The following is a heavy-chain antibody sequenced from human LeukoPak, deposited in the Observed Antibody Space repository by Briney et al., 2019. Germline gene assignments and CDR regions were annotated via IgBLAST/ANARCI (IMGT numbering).Heavy chain of an antibody. V-gene: IGHV3-23*01. J-gene: IGHJ4*02. CDR1: GFTLRSHA. CDR3: GKATGPSYLDQ. D-gene: IGHD1-14*01. Sequence: GGSLRLSCAASGFTLRSHAVTGVPEARGKGVEGGSTIVGTGSRTFYADSVKGHFTSSRDNAKNTLYLEMDSRRADDTAVYYSGKATGPSYLDQWGQGTLVTVSS. CDR2: IVGTGSRT.